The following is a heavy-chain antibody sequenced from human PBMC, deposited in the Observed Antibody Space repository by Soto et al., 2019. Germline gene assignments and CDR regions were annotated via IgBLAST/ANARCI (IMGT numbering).Heavy chain of an antibody. CDR1: GYPFTSYY. J-gene: IGHJ4*02. CDR2: FNPTGGYT. CDR3: ARVGTGAANFDY. V-gene: IGHV1-46*01. D-gene: IGHD6-19*01. Sequence: QVHLVQSGAEVKKPGASVKVSCKASGYPFTSYYMHWVRQAPGQGLEWMGMFNPTGGYTNYAQKFQGRVNMTSDTSTSTVYMEMSSLRSEDTSVYDCARVGTGAANFDYWGQGTLVTVSS.